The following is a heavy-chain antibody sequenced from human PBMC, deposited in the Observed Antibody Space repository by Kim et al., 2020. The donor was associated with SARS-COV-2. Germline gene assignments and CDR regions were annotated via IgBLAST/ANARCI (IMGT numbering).Heavy chain of an antibody. J-gene: IGHJ4*02. Sequence: NYAQKFQGRVTITADKSTSTAYMELSSLRSEDTAVYYCASPYDSSGHFDYWGQGTLVTVSS. V-gene: IGHV1-69*02. CDR3: ASPYDSSGHFDY. D-gene: IGHD3-22*01.